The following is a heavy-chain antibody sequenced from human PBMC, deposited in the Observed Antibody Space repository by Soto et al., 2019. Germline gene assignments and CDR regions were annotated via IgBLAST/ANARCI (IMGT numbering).Heavy chain of an antibody. Sequence: SETLSLTCAVSGGSMSRGGQSWSWIRQPPGKGLEWLGFIYYTASTYYNPSLKSRVTLSVDRSKNQFSLNLTSVTAADTAMYFCARAPPGPSPRWEVWGQGTTVTVSS. V-gene: IGHV4-30-2*01. CDR2: IYYTAST. J-gene: IGHJ6*02. CDR3: ARAPPGPSPRWEV. CDR1: GGSMSRGGQS. D-gene: IGHD3-10*01.